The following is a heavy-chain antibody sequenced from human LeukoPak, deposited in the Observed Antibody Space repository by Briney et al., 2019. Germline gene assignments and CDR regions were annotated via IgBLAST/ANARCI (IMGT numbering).Heavy chain of an antibody. CDR2: IRSKANSYAT. CDR1: GFTFSGSA. D-gene: IGHD4-17*01. Sequence: GGSLRLSCAASGFTFSGSAMHWVRQASGKGLEWVGRIRSKANSYATAYAASVKGRFTISRDDSKNTACLQMNSLKTEVTAVYYCTRQATTGDYWGQGTLVTVSS. V-gene: IGHV3-73*01. CDR3: TRQATTGDY. J-gene: IGHJ4*02.